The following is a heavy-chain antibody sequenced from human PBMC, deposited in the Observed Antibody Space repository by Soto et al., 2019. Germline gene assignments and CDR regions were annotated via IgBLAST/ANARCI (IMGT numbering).Heavy chain of an antibody. CDR3: ARDGVNTIFGVVPNWFDP. Sequence: GGSLRLSCAASGFTFSSYSMNWVRQAPGKGLEWVSSISSSSSYIYYADSVKGRFTISRDNAKNSLYLQMNSLRAEDTAVYYCARDGVNTIFGVVPNWFDPWGQGTLVTVSS. CDR2: ISSSSSYI. CDR1: GFTFSSYS. J-gene: IGHJ5*02. D-gene: IGHD3-3*01. V-gene: IGHV3-21*01.